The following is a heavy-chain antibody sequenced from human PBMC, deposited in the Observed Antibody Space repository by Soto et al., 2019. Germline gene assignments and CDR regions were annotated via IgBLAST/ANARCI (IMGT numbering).Heavy chain of an antibody. D-gene: IGHD3-22*01. V-gene: IGHV3-23*01. Sequence: PGGSLRLSCAASGFTFSSYAMSWVRQAPGKGLEWVSAISGSGGSTYYADSVKGRFTISRDNSKNTLYLQMNSLRAEDTAVYYCAKFNSYDSSGYALDYWGQGTLVTVSS. CDR1: GFTFSSYA. CDR3: AKFNSYDSSGYALDY. J-gene: IGHJ4*02. CDR2: ISGSGGST.